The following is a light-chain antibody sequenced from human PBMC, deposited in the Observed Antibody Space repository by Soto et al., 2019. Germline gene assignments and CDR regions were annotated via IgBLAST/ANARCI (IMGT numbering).Light chain of an antibody. V-gene: IGKV1-39*01. J-gene: IGKJ3*01. CDR2: AAS. CDR1: QSITTY. CDR3: QQGPSTPFT. Sequence: DIQMTQSPSSLSASVGDRVTITCRASQSITTYLNWYQHKPGKAPKLLICAASSLPSGVPSRFSGSGSGTEFTLTISSLQPEDSATYYCQQGPSTPFTVGPGTKVDIK.